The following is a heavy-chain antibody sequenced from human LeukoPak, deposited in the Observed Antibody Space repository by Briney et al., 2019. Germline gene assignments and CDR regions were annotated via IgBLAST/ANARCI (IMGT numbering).Heavy chain of an antibody. D-gene: IGHD3-3*01. V-gene: IGHV4-30-4*01. Sequence: SETLSLTCAVYGGSFSGYYWSWIRQPPGKGLEWIGYIYYSGSTYYNPSLKSRVTISVDTSKNQFSLKLSSVTAADTAVYYCARVEWNYFDYWGQGTLVTVSS. CDR3: ARVEWNYFDY. J-gene: IGHJ4*02. CDR2: IYYSGST. CDR1: GGSFSGYY.